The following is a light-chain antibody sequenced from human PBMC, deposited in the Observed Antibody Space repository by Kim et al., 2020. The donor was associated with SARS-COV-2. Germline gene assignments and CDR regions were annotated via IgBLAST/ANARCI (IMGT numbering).Light chain of an antibody. Sequence: DIQMTQSPSSLSASLGDSVTIACQASQDITDNLNWYQQKPGKAPTVLIYDASNLETGVPIRFSGSGSGTDFFFTITSLQPEDVATYYCHQYDDLPHTFGQGTKLEI. CDR3: HQYDDLPHT. CDR1: QDITDN. V-gene: IGKV1-33*01. J-gene: IGKJ2*01. CDR2: DAS.